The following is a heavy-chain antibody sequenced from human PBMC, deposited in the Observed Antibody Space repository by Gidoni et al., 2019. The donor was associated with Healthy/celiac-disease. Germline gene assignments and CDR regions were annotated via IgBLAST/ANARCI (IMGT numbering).Heavy chain of an antibody. CDR2: ISYDGSNK. CDR1: GFTFSSYG. CDR3: AKDRHDYGDFPSLYYFDY. V-gene: IGHV3-30*18. Sequence: QVQLVESGGGVVQPGRSLRLSCAASGFTFSSYGLHWVRQAPGKGLEWVAVISYDGSNKYYAYSVKGRFTISRDNSKNTLYLQMNSLRAEDTAVYYCAKDRHDYGDFPSLYYFDYWGQGTLVTVSS. J-gene: IGHJ4*02. D-gene: IGHD4-17*01.